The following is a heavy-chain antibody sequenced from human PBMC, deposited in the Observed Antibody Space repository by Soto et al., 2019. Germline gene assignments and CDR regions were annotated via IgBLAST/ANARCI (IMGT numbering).Heavy chain of an antibody. CDR1: GCTFTSYG. CDR2: ISAYNRNT. J-gene: IGHJ5*02. D-gene: IGHD6-19*01. CDR3: ARVEGSSGWYGWCWFDP. Sequence: GASMKVSWKASGCTFTSYGISWVRQAPGQGLEWMGWISAYNRNTNYAQKLQGRVTMTTDTSSSTAYMELRSMRSDHTAVYYCARVEGSSGWYGWCWFDPWGQGSLVTVSS. V-gene: IGHV1-18*04.